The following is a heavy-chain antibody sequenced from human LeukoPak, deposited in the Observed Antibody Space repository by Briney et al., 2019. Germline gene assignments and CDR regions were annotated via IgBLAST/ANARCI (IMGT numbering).Heavy chain of an antibody. CDR1: GYSFTTYW. J-gene: IGHJ4*02. D-gene: IGHD6-19*01. Sequence: PGESLKISCKGSGYSFTTYWIDWVRQLPGKGLEWMGIIYPGDSDTRYSPSFQGQVTISADKSISTAYLQWSSLKASDTAMYYCARHEGDSSGWFGYWGQGTLVTVSS. CDR3: ARHEGDSSGWFGY. V-gene: IGHV5-51*01. CDR2: IYPGDSDT.